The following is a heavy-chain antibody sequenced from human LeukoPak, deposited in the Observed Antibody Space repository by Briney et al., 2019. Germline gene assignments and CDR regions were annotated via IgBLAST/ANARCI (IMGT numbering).Heavy chain of an antibody. CDR3: AREGSSGYYPS. J-gene: IGHJ4*02. D-gene: IGHD3-22*01. CDR2: ISNTGDST. V-gene: IGHV3-64*04. CDR1: GFTFSNYA. Sequence: GGSLRLSCSASGFTFSNYAMYWVRQAPGKGLEYVSSISNTGDSTYYSDSVKGRFTISRDNSKNTLYLQMNSLRAEDTAVYYCAREGSSGYYPSWGQGILVTVSS.